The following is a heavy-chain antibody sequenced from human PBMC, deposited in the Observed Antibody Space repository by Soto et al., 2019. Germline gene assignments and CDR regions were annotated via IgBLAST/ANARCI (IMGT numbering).Heavy chain of an antibody. CDR3: ARGGYYDTSGPQAY. D-gene: IGHD3-22*01. CDR1: GFTFSSYS. Sequence: LRLSCAASGFTFSSYSMNWVRQAPGKGLEWVSTFSSSSSSIYYADSVKGRFTISRDNAKNSLFLQMDSLRDEDTAVYYCARGGYYDTSGPQAYWGQGTLVTVSS. CDR2: FSSSSSSI. V-gene: IGHV3-21*01. J-gene: IGHJ4*02.